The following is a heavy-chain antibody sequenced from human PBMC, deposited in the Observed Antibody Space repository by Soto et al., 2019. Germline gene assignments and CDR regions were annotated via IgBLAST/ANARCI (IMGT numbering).Heavy chain of an antibody. J-gene: IGHJ4*02. CDR1: GFTVISNY. CDR2: IYSVGTT. D-gene: IGHD3-10*01. CDR3: ARDRGDY. Sequence: GGSLRLSCAASGFTVISNYMSWVRQAPGKGLEWVSVIYSVGTTYYADSVRGRFTISRDNSKNTLYLQMNSLRVEDTAVYYCARDRGDYWGQGALVTVSS. V-gene: IGHV3-53*01.